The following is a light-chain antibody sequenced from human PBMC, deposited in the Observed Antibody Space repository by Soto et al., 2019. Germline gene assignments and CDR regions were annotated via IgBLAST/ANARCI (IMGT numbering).Light chain of an antibody. J-gene: IGKJ4*01. Sequence: EIEMTQSPATLSLSPGERATLSCRASQNINTNLAWYQQSPGRAPRLFIYHTSTRATGIPDRFSGSGSGTEFTLTISSLQSEDFALYYCQQYTVCPFTFGGGTRVEMK. V-gene: IGKV3-15*01. CDR1: QNINTN. CDR2: HTS. CDR3: QQYTVCPFT.